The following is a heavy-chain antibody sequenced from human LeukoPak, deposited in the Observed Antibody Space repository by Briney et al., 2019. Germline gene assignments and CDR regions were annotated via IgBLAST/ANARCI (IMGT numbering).Heavy chain of an antibody. CDR2: IRYDGSNK. CDR3: AKEARGNCGGDCYYDY. Sequence: PGGSLRLSCAASGFTFSSYGMHWVRQAPGKGLEWVAFIRYDGSNKYYADSVKGRFTISRDNSKNTLYLQMNSLRAEDTAVYYCAKEARGNCGGDCYYDYWGQGTLVTVSS. J-gene: IGHJ4*02. V-gene: IGHV3-30*02. D-gene: IGHD2-21*01. CDR1: GFTFSSYG.